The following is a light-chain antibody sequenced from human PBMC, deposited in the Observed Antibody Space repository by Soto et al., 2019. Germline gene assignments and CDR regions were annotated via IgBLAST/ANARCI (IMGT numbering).Light chain of an antibody. CDR3: QQRSNWPPGIT. J-gene: IGKJ5*01. V-gene: IGKV3-11*01. CDR1: QSISVF. Sequence: EIVLTQSPATLSLSPGERATLSCRASQSISVFLAWYQQRPGQAPRLLIFDASNRATGIAARFSGSGSGTVFTLTISSTAPEDFGLYYCQQRSNWPPGITLGKGTRLYI. CDR2: DAS.